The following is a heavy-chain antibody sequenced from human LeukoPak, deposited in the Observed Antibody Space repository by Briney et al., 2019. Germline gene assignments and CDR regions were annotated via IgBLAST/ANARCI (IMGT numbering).Heavy chain of an antibody. Sequence: ASVKVSCKASGYTFTSYGISWVRQAPGQGLEWMGWISAYNGNTNYAQKPQGRVTMTTDTSTSTAYMELRSLRSDDTAVYYCARPIAGDYAMDVWGKGTTVTVSS. J-gene: IGHJ6*03. CDR2: ISAYNGNT. D-gene: IGHD3-16*01. CDR1: GYTFTSYG. CDR3: ARPIAGDYAMDV. V-gene: IGHV1-18*01.